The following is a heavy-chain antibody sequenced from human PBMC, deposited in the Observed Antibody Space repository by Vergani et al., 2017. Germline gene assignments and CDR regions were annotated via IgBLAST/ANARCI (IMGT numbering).Heavy chain of an antibody. Sequence: QVQLHESGPGLVKPSETLCLISSVSGVSLQSVSFYWTWIRQTAEGRLEWMVRVYPSGTTNYNPSLNGRVTIFVDKSKNILSLRLNSVTAADTAVYYCARGETRTDWFDPWGQGTLVTVSS. J-gene: IGHJ5*02. V-gene: IGHV4-61*02. D-gene: IGHD3/OR15-3a*01. CDR3: ARGETRTDWFDP. CDR1: GVSLQSVSFY. CDR2: VYPSGTT.